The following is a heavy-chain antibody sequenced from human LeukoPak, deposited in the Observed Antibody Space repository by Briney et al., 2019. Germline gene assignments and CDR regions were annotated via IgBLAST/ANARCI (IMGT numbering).Heavy chain of an antibody. CDR1: GFTFSSYS. D-gene: IGHD3-22*01. Sequence: GGSLRLSCAASGFTFSSYSMNWVRQAPGKGLEWVSSISSSSSYIYYADSVMGRFTISRDNAKNSLYLQMNSLRAEDTAVYYCARGDGYYDSSGYFDYWGQGTLVTVS. CDR2: ISSSSSYI. J-gene: IGHJ4*02. V-gene: IGHV3-21*01. CDR3: ARGDGYYDSSGYFDY.